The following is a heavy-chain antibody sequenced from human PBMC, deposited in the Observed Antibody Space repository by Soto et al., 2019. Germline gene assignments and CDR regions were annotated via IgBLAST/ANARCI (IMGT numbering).Heavy chain of an antibody. V-gene: IGHV1-69*12. CDR2: IIPIFGTA. CDR1: GGTFSSYA. Sequence: QVQLVQSGAEVKKPGSSVKVSCKASGGTFSSYAISWVRQAPGQGLEWMGGIIPIFGTANYAQKFQGRVTITADESTSTAYMELSSLRSEDTAVYYCASPQPSKVTTDLYYFDYWGQGTLVTVSS. J-gene: IGHJ4*02. CDR3: ASPQPSKVTTDLYYFDY. D-gene: IGHD4-17*01.